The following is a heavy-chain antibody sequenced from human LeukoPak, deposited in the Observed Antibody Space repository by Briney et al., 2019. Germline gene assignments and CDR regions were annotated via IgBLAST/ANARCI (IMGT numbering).Heavy chain of an antibody. CDR3: ARDYSDSSAVDY. V-gene: IGHV3-74*01. Sequence: PGGSLRLSCAASGFTFSSYWMHWVRHAPGKGLVWVSRINSDGSSTSYAVSVKGRFTISRDNAKNTLYLQMNSLRAEDTAVYYCARDYSDSSAVDYWGQGTLVTVSS. CDR2: INSDGSST. CDR1: GFTFSSYW. J-gene: IGHJ4*02. D-gene: IGHD3-22*01.